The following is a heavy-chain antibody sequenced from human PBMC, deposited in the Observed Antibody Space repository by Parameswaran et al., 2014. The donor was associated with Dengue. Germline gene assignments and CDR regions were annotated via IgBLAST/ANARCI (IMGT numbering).Heavy chain of an antibody. CDR3: ARDRGGQVWFGEFDY. D-gene: IGHD3-10*01. Sequence: WIRQPPGKGLEWVANIKQDGSEKYYVDSVKGRFTISRDNAKNSLYLQMNSLRAEDTAVYYCARDRGGQVWFGEFDYWGQGTLVTVSS. J-gene: IGHJ4*02. V-gene: IGHV3-7*03. CDR2: IKQDGSEK.